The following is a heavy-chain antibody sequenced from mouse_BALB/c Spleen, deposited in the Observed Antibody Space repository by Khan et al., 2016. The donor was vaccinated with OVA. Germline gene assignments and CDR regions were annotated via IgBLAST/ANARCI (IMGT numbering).Heavy chain of an antibody. J-gene: IGHJ4*01. CDR1: GFSLTNYG. Sequence: QVQLKESGPGLVAPSQSLSITCTVSGFSLTNYGVNWVRQPPGKGLEWLGVIWGDGSTNYHSALISRLSIIKDNSKCHVFLKLNSLQTADTATFSCAGVGASYYAMDYWGQGTSVTVSS. CDR2: IWGDGST. V-gene: IGHV2-3*01. CDR3: AGVGASYYAMDY. D-gene: IGHD1-1*02.